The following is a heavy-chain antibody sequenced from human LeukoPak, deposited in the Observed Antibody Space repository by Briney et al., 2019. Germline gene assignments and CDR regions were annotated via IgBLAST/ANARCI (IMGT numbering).Heavy chain of an antibody. V-gene: IGHV3-21*01. CDR1: GFTFSSYS. J-gene: IGHJ4*02. CDR3: ARRESVVVVAASFDY. Sequence: PGGSLRLSCAASGFTFSSYSMNWVRQAPGKGLEWVSSISSSSYIYYADSVKGRFTISRDNAKNSLYLQMNSLRAEDTAVYYCARRESVVVVAASFDYWGQGTLVTVSS. CDR2: ISSSSYI. D-gene: IGHD2-15*01.